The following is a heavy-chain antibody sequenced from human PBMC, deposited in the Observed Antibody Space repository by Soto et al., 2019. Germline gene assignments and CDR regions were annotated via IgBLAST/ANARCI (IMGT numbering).Heavy chain of an antibody. D-gene: IGHD3-16*01. CDR3: ARIFGDNLVDY. CDR1: GGSISSYY. J-gene: IGHJ4*02. V-gene: IGHV4-59*01. Sequence: SETLSLTCTVSGGSISSYYWSWIRQPPGKGLEWIGYIYYSGSTNYTPSLKSRVTISVDTSKNQFSRKLSSVTAADTAVYCCARIFGDNLVDYWGQGTLVTVSS. CDR2: IYYSGST.